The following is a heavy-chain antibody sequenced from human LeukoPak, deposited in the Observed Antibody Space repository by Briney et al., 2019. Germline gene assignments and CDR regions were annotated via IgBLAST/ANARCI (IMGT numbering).Heavy chain of an antibody. CDR1: GFTFSNYW. CDR3: ARQYSSGWYEGYFQH. V-gene: IGHV3-74*01. CDR2: INSDGRST. Sequence: GGSLRLSCAASGFTFSNYWMHWVRQAPGKGLVWVSRINSDGRSTNYADSVKGRFTISRDNAKNSLYLQMNSLRAEDTALYYCARQYSSGWYEGYFQHWGQGTLVTVSS. D-gene: IGHD6-19*01. J-gene: IGHJ1*01.